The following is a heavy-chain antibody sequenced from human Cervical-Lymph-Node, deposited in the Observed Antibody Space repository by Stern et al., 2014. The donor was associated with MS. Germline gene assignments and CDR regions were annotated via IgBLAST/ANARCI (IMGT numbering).Heavy chain of an antibody. CDR2: IYPSGST. Sequence: QVQLQESGPGLLKPSQTLSLTCTVYGGSITSGSYYWSWIRQSAGKGLEWIGRIYPSGSTNYNPSLERRVTISVDTSQNQFSLTLTSLTAADTSVYYCARDGPGASWFDPWGQGTLVTVSS. V-gene: IGHV4-61*02. J-gene: IGHJ5*02. CDR1: GGSITSGSYY. D-gene: IGHD7-27*01. CDR3: ARDGPGASWFDP.